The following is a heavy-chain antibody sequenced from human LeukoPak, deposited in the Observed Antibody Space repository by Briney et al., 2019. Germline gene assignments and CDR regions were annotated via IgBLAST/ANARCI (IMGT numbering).Heavy chain of an antibody. CDR2: IRYDGSNE. V-gene: IGHV3-30*02. J-gene: IGHJ4*02. CDR3: AKIIRDSSWFGQLGY. D-gene: IGHD6-13*01. CDR1: GFTFSSYG. Sequence: GGSLRLSCAASGFTFSSYGMHWVRQAPGKGLEWVAFIRYDGSNEYYADSVKGRFTISRDNSKNTLYLQMNSLRAEDTAVYYCAKIIRDSSWFGQLGYWGQGTLVTVSS.